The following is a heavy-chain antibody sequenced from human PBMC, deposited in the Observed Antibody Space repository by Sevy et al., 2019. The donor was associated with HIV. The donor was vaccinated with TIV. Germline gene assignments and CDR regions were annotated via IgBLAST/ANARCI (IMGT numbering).Heavy chain of an antibody. CDR3: ARDYYYYMDV. V-gene: IGHV3-48*02. J-gene: IGHJ6*03. Sequence: GGSLRLSCAASGFTFSSYSMNWVRQAPGKGLECVSYISSSSSSIYYADSVKGRFTISRDNAKNSLYLQMNSLRDGDTAVYYCARDYYYYMDVWGKGTTVTVSS. CDR1: GFTFSSYS. CDR2: ISSSSSSI.